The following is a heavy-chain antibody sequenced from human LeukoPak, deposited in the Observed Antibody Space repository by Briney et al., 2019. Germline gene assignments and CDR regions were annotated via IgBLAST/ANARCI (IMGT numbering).Heavy chain of an antibody. D-gene: IGHD5-18*01. Sequence: PGGSLRLSCAASGFTLSSNYMSWVRQAPGKGLEWVSLIYSGGSTYYADSVKGRFTISRDNSKDTLYLQMNSLRAEDTAVYYCAKGYSYAYDYWGQGTLVTVSS. CDR2: IYSGGST. V-gene: IGHV3-53*01. J-gene: IGHJ4*02. CDR1: GFTLSSNY. CDR3: AKGYSYAYDY.